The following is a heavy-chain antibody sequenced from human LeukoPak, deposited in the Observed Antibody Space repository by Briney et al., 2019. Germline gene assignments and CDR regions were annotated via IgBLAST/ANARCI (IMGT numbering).Heavy chain of an antibody. CDR2: INHSGST. D-gene: IGHD6-19*01. CDR3: ARHAGIAVADY. J-gene: IGHJ4*02. V-gene: IGHV4-34*01. Sequence: SETLSLTCAVYGGSFSGYYWSWIRQPPGKGLEWIGEINHSGSTNYNPSLKSRVTISVDTSKNQFSLKLGSVTAADTAVYYCARHAGIAVADYWGQGTLVTVSS. CDR1: GGSFSGYY.